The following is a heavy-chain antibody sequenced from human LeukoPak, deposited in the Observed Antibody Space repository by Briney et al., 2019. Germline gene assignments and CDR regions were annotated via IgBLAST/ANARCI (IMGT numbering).Heavy chain of an antibody. Sequence: GESLRLSCAASGFPFSSYAMSWVRQAPGKGLEWVSTISNSDDSTYYADSVKGRFTISRDNSENTLFLRMNSLRAEDTAVYYCARSSRELGGYAPWELMPPFDYWGQGTLVTVSS. CDR3: ARSSRELGGYAPWELMPPFDY. J-gene: IGHJ4*02. CDR1: GFPFSSYA. D-gene: IGHD1-7*01. V-gene: IGHV3-23*01. CDR2: ISNSDDST.